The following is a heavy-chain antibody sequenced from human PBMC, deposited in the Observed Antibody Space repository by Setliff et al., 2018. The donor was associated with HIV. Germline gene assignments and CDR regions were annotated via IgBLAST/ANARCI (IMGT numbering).Heavy chain of an antibody. Sequence: PSETLSLTCSVSGSSISDHYWWAWVRQAPGKGLEYIGTIFHRGGTFNNPSLKSRVTMSVDTSKNQFSLKLTSVTAADTAIYYCLRETGVNVAADGRGYHTFDFWGRGTMGTVSS. J-gene: IGHJ3*01. CDR1: GSSISDHYW. D-gene: IGHD2-8*02. CDR2: IFHRGGT. CDR3: LRETGVNVAADGRGYHTFDF. V-gene: IGHV4-38-2*02.